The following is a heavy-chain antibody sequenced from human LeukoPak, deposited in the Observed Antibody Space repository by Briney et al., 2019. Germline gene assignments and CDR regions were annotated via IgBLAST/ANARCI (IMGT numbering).Heavy chain of an antibody. CDR3: AREDRWVVVPAANFDY. J-gene: IGHJ4*02. CDR2: IIPILGIA. D-gene: IGHD2-2*01. Sequence: SVKVSCKASGGTFSSCTISWARQAPGQGLEWMGRIIPILGIANYAQKFQGRVTITADKSTSTAYMELSSLRSEDTAVYYCAREDRWVVVPAANFDYWGQGTLVTVSS. CDR1: GGTFSSCT. V-gene: IGHV1-69*04.